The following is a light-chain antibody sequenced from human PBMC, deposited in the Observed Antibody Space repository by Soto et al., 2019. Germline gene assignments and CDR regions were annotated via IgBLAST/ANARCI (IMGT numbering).Light chain of an antibody. CDR1: SSDVGSYNL. J-gene: IGLJ3*02. CDR3: CSYAGSSTGV. CDR2: EVS. Sequence: QSALTQPASVSGSPGQSITMSCTGTSSDVGSYNLVSWYQQHPGKAPKLMIYEVSKRPSGVSNRFSGSKSGNTASLTISGLQAEDEADYYCCSYAGSSTGVFGGGTKVTVL. V-gene: IGLV2-23*02.